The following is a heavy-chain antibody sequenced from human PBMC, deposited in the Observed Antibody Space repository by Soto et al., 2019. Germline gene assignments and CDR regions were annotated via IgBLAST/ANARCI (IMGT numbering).Heavy chain of an antibody. J-gene: IGHJ5*02. V-gene: IGHV1-18*01. Sequence: ASVKVSCKASGYTFPSYGISWVRQAPGQGLEWMGWISAYHGNTNYAQKLQGRVTMTTDTSTSTAYMELRSLRSDDTAVYYCARDVQSFWSGYSNWFDPWGQGTLVTVSS. CDR2: ISAYHGNT. D-gene: IGHD3-3*01. CDR3: ARDVQSFWSGYSNWFDP. CDR1: GYTFPSYG.